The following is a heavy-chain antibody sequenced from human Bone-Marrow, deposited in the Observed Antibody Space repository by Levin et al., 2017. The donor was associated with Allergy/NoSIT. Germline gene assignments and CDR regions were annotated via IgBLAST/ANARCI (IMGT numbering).Heavy chain of an antibody. CDR1: GFPFSTYG. V-gene: IGHV3-30*03. CDR3: ARYGSGSHFRHEYYFDY. Sequence: GGSLRLSCAASGFPFSTYGMHWVRQAPGKGLEWVAVISYDGRNEYYADSVKGRFTISRDNSKNTLYLQMNSLRAEDTAVYYCARYGSGSHFRHEYYFDYWGQGTLVTVSS. D-gene: IGHD3-10*01. J-gene: IGHJ4*02. CDR2: ISYDGRNE.